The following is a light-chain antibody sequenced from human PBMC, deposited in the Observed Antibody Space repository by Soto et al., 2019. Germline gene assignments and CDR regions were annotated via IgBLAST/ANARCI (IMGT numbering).Light chain of an antibody. J-gene: IGKJ5*01. V-gene: IGKV3-11*01. CDR1: QSVGTY. Sequence: EFVLTQSPATLSLSPGERATLSCRASQSVGTYLVWYQHKPGQAPRLLIYDASKRATGIPARFSGSGSGTDFTLTISRLEPEDFAVYFCQRRNDWPITFGQGTRLDMK. CDR3: QRRNDWPIT. CDR2: DAS.